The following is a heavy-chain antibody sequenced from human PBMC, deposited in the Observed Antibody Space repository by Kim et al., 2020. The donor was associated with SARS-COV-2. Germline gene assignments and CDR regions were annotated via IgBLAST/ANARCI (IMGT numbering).Heavy chain of an antibody. J-gene: IGHJ4*02. Sequence: FQGRVTITADKSTGTAYMELSSLRSEDTAVYYCARDNYYGSGSYHVQFDYWGQGTLVTVSS. D-gene: IGHD3-10*01. CDR3: ARDNYYGSGSYHVQFDY. V-gene: IGHV1-69*04.